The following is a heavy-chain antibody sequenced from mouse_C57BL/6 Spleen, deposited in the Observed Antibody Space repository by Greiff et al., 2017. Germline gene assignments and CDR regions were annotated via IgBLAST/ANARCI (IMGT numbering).Heavy chain of an antibody. V-gene: IGHV1-55*01. CDR3: ARQDGYEDYFDY. CDR1: GYTFTSYW. Sequence: VQLQQPGAELVKPGASVKMSCKASGYTFTSYWITWVKQRPGQGLEWIGDIYPGSGSTNYNEKFKSKATLTVDTSSSTAYMQLSSLTSEDSAVYDCARQDGYEDYFDYWGQGTTLTVSS. CDR2: IYPGSGST. J-gene: IGHJ2*01. D-gene: IGHD2-2*01.